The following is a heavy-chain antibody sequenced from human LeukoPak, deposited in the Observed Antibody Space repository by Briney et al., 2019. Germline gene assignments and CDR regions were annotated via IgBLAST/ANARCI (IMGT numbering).Heavy chain of an antibody. J-gene: IGHJ4*02. CDR3: ARIRAYDSSGYYY. D-gene: IGHD3-22*01. CDR2: IYSSGST. CDR1: GGSISSYY. V-gene: IGHV4-4*09. Sequence: PSETLSLTCTVSGGSISSYYWSWIRQPPGKGLEWIGYIYSSGSTNYNPSLKSRVTISIVTSKNQFSLKLSSVTAADTAVYYCARIRAYDSSGYYYWGQGTLVTVSS.